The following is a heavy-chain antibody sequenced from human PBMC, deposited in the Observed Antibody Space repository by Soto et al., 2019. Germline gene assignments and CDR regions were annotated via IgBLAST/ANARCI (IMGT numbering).Heavy chain of an antibody. CDR2: ISSSGSTT. V-gene: IGHV3-48*02. Sequence: EVQLVESGGGLVQPGGSLRLSCGASGFTFSNFHMNWVRQAPGKGLEWVSYISSSGSTTYYADSVKGRFTISRDNARNSLFLQMSSLSDEDTAVYYCARDAFDYDTTGYHSDYWGQGTLVTVSS. J-gene: IGHJ4*02. D-gene: IGHD3-22*01. CDR3: ARDAFDYDTTGYHSDY. CDR1: GFTFSNFH.